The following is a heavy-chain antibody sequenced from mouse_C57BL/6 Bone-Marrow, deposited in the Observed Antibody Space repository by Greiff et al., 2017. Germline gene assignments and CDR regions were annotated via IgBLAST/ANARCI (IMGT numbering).Heavy chain of an antibody. D-gene: IGHD2-4*01. J-gene: IGHJ3*01. Sequence: QVQLQQPGAELVMPGASVKLSCKASGYTFTSYWMHWVKQRPGQGLEWIGEIDPADSYTNYNQKFKGKSTLTVDKSSSTAYMQLSSLTSEDSAVYYCARNPLYDYEGGGFAYWGKGTLVTVSA. CDR3: ARNPLYDYEGGGFAY. V-gene: IGHV1-69*01. CDR1: GYTFTSYW. CDR2: IDPADSYT.